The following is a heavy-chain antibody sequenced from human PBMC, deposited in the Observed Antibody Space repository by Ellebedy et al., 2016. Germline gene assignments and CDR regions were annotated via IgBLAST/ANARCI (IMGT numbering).Heavy chain of an antibody. D-gene: IGHD6-19*01. V-gene: IGHV4-34*01. Sequence: GSLRLSCTVSGGSFSGYYWSWIRQPPGKGLEWIGEINHSGSTNYNPSLKSRVTISVDTSKNQFSLKLSSVTAADTAVYYCAKTSGQWLVDYWGQGTLVTVSS. J-gene: IGHJ4*02. CDR1: GGSFSGYY. CDR3: AKTSGQWLVDY. CDR2: INHSGST.